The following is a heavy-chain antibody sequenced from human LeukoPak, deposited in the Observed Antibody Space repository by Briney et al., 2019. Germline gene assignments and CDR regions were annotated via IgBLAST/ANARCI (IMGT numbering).Heavy chain of an antibody. D-gene: IGHD6-13*01. J-gene: IGHJ4*02. CDR3: ARRLASAGYLPDY. CDR2: MNPNSGNT. Sequence: ASVKVSCKASGYTFTNYGINWVRQATGQGLEWMGWMNPNSGNTGCAQKFQGRVTMTRDTSISTAYMELSSLRSDDTAVYYCARRLASAGYLPDYWGPGTLVTVSS. V-gene: IGHV1-8*01. CDR1: GYTFTNYG.